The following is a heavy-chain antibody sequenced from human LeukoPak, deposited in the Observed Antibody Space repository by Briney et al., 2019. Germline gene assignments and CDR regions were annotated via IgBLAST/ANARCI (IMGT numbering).Heavy chain of an antibody. J-gene: IGHJ6*03. CDR3: ARVADSSGWYSYYYYMDV. V-gene: IGHV4-34*01. D-gene: IGHD6-19*01. Sequence: PSETLSLTCAVYGGSFSGYYWSWIRQPPGKGLEWIGEINHSGSTNYNPSLKSRVTISVDTSKNQFSLKLSSVTAADTAVYYCARVADSSGWYSYYYYMDVWGKGTTVTVSS. CDR1: GGSFSGYY. CDR2: INHSGST.